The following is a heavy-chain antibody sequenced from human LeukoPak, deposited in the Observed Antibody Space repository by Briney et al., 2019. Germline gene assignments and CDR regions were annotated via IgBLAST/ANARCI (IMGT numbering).Heavy chain of an antibody. V-gene: IGHV3-21*04. CDR2: ITSSSSYI. CDR3: AKDRASVFDY. J-gene: IGHJ4*02. CDR1: GFTFSGYS. Sequence: GGSLRLSCAASGFTFSGYSMNWVRQAPGKGLEWVSSITSSSSYIYYADSVKGRFTISRDNSKNTVYLQMNSLRAEDTAVYFCAKDRASVFDYWGQGALVTVSS.